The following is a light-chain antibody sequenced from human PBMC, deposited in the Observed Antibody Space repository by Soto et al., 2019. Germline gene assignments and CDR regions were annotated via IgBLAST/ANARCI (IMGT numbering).Light chain of an antibody. V-gene: IGKV3-20*01. J-gene: IGKJ1*01. Sequence: EIVLTQSPGTLSLSPGERATLSCRASQSVSSSYLAWYQQKPGQAPRLLIYGAFSRATGIPDRFSGSGSGTDFPLTISRLEPEDFAVYYCQQYGSSPPWTSGQGSKVELK. CDR1: QSVSSSY. CDR3: QQYGSSPPWT. CDR2: GAF.